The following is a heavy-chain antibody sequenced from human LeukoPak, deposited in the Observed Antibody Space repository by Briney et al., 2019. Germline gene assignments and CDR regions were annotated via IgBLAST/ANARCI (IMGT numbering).Heavy chain of an antibody. V-gene: IGHV3-30*04. CDR2: ISYDGSNK. CDR1: GFTFSSYA. J-gene: IGHJ4*02. CDR3: ARDLDYGGNSGPDY. Sequence: GRSLRLSCAASGFTFSSYAMHWVRQAPGKGLEWVAVISYDGSNKYYADSVKGRFTISRDNSKNTLYLQMNSLRAEDTAVYYCARDLDYGGNSGPDYWGQGTLVTVSS. D-gene: IGHD4-23*01.